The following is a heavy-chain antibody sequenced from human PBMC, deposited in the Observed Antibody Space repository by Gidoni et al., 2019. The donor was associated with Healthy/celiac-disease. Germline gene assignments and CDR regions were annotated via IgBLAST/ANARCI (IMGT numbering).Heavy chain of an antibody. CDR3: AKARIVGYYDSNGGRWYFDL. V-gene: IGHV3-23*01. Sequence: EVQLLESGGGLVQPGGSLRLSCAASGFTFSSYALSWVRQAPGKGLGWVSAISGSGGSTYYADSVKGRFTISRDNSKNTLYLQMNSLRAEDTAVYYCAKARIVGYYDSNGGRWYFDLWGRGTLVTVSS. CDR2: ISGSGGST. D-gene: IGHD3-22*01. CDR1: GFTFSSYA. J-gene: IGHJ2*01.